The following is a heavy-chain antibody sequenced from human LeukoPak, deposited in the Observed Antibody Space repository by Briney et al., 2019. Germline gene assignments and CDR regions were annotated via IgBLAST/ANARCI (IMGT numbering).Heavy chain of an antibody. D-gene: IGHD3-9*01. CDR1: GYTFTGCY. V-gene: IGHV1-2*02. Sequence: ASVKVSCKASGYTFTGCYMHWVRQAPGQGLEWMGWINPNSGGTNYAQKFYVRVTMTRDTSITTAYMELSRLRSDDTAVFYCARSPHILTGENFDFWGQGTLVTVSS. J-gene: IGHJ4*02. CDR2: INPNSGGT. CDR3: ARSPHILTGENFDF.